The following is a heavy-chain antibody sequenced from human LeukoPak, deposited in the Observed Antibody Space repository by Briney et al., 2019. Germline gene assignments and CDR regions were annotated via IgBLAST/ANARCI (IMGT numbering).Heavy chain of an antibody. J-gene: IGHJ6*03. D-gene: IGHD3-3*01. CDR3: ARGRGGTIFRVATVYYYYMDV. CDR1: GGSFSGYY. V-gene: IGHV4-34*01. Sequence: SETLSLTCAVYGGSFSGYYWSWIRQPPGKGLEWIGEINHSGSTNYNPSLKSRVTISVDTSKNQFSLKLSSVTAADTAVYYCARGRGGTIFRVATVYYYYMDVWGKGITVTVSS. CDR2: INHSGST.